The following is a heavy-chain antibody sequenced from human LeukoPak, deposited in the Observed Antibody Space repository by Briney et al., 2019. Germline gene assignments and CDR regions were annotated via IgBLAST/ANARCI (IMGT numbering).Heavy chain of an antibody. CDR2: INNDGTST. CDR1: GFNFSPYW. CDR3: ARDQDGVGTTIDL. D-gene: IGHD1-26*01. V-gene: IGHV3-74*01. Sequence: PGGSLRLSCAASGFNFSPYWMHWVRQAPGKGPVWVSRINNDGTSTWYAESVKGRLTISRDNARNTVSLQMNSLRAEDTALYYCARDQDGVGTTIDLWGQGTLVTVSS. J-gene: IGHJ5*02.